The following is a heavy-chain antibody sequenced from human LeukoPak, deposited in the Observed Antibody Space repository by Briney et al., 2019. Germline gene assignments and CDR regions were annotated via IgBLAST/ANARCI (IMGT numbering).Heavy chain of an antibody. CDR1: GYTFTSYG. D-gene: IGHD3-22*01. CDR2: ISAYNGNT. Sequence: ASVKVSCKASGYTFTSYGISWVRQAPEQGLEWMGWISAYNGNTNYAQKLQGRVTMTTDTSTSTAYMELRSLRSDDTAVYYCARPLYDSSGYYFDYWGQGTLVTVSS. CDR3: ARPLYDSSGYYFDY. V-gene: IGHV1-18*01. J-gene: IGHJ4*02.